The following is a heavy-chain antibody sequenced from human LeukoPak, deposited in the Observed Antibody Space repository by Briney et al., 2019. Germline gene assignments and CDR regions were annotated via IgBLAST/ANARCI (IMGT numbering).Heavy chain of an antibody. J-gene: IGHJ4*02. D-gene: IGHD3-10*01. CDR1: GGSISSYY. Sequence: SETQSLTCTVSGGSISSYYWSWIRQPPGKGLEWIGYIYYSGSTNYNPSLKSRVTISVDTSKNQFSLKLSSVTAADTAVYYCARVVRYGYYFDYWGQGTLVTVSS. V-gene: IGHV4-59*01. CDR2: IYYSGST. CDR3: ARVVRYGYYFDY.